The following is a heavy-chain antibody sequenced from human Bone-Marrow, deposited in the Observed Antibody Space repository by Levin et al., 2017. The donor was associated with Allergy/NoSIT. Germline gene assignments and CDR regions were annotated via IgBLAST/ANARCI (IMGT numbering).Heavy chain of an antibody. V-gene: IGHV3-21*01. D-gene: IGHD2-21*02. CDR3: TRARGDCYGCNAFDF. J-gene: IGHJ3*01. CDR1: GFTFRTYS. CDR2: ISTTSHYI. Sequence: LSLTCAASGFTFRTYSMNWVRQAPGEGLEWVSSISTTSHYIYYADSVKGRFTISRDNAKNSLFLEMNSLRAEDTAVYYCTRARGDCYGCNAFDFWGQGTVVTVSS.